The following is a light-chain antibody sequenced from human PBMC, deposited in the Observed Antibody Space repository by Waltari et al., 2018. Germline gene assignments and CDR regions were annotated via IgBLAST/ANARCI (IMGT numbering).Light chain of an antibody. CDR2: DVS. V-gene: IGLV2-14*01. Sequence: SALTQPASVSGSPGQSITISCTGTSSDVGGYKYVPWYQQHPGKAPKLMIYDVSKRPSGVSNRFSGSKSGNTASLTISGLQAEDEADYYCSSYTSSSTLVFGGGTKLTVL. CDR1: SSDVGGYKY. J-gene: IGLJ3*02. CDR3: SSYTSSSTLV.